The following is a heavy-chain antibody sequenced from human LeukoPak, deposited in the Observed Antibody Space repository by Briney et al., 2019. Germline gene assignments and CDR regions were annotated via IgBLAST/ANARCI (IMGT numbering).Heavy chain of an antibody. CDR3: ARARANPGESITMIVVPYGY. D-gene: IGHD3-22*01. CDR2: INHSGST. Sequence: SETLSLTCAVYGGSFSGYYGSWIRQPPGKGLEWIGEINHSGSTNYNPSLKSRVTISVDTSKNQFSLKLSSVTAADTAVYYCARARANPGESITMIVVPYGYWGQGTLVTVSS. V-gene: IGHV4-34*01. J-gene: IGHJ4*02. CDR1: GGSFSGYY.